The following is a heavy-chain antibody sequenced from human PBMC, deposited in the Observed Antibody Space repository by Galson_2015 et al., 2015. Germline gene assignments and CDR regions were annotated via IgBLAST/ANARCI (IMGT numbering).Heavy chain of an antibody. CDR2: IGTAGDT. CDR1: GFTFSSYD. Sequence: SLRLSCAASGFTFSSYDMHWVRQATGKGLEWASAIGTAGDTYYPGSVKGRFTITRENAKNSLYLQMNSLRAGDTAVYYCARVTRLHLGELSSNWYFDLWGRGTLVTVSS. J-gene: IGHJ2*01. V-gene: IGHV3-13*04. CDR3: ARVTRLHLGELSSNWYFDL. D-gene: IGHD3-16*02.